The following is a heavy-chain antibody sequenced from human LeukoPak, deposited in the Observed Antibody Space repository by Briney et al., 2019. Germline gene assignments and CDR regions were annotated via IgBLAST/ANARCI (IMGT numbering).Heavy chain of an antibody. CDR1: GGSISDYY. V-gene: IGHV4-59*01. J-gene: IGHJ4*02. CDR3: ARAGTYSGSYRLDY. CDR2: IYYSGST. Sequence: SETLSLTCTVSGGSISDYYWTWIRQPPGKGLEWIGYIYYSGSTNYNPSLRSRVTISINTSKSQFSLKLSSVTAADTAVYYCARAGTYSGSYRLDYWGQGTLVTVSS. D-gene: IGHD1-26*01.